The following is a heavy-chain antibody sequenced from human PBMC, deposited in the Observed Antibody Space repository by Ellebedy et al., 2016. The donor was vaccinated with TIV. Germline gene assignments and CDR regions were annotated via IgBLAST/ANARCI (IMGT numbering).Heavy chain of an antibody. D-gene: IGHD1-7*01. CDR2: IWYDGSNK. Sequence: PGGSLRLSCAASGFTFSSYGMHRVRQAPGKGLEWVAVIWYDGSNKYYADSVKGRFTISRDNSKNTLYLQMNSLRAEDTAVYYCARAPNWNYLCPDYWGQGNLVTVSS. CDR1: GFTFSSYG. J-gene: IGHJ4*02. V-gene: IGHV3-33*01. CDR3: ARAPNWNYLCPDY.